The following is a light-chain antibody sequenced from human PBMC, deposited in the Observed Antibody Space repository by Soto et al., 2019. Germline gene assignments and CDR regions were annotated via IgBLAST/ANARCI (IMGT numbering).Light chain of an antibody. CDR1: SSDVGGYNY. V-gene: IGLV2-11*01. Sequence: QSALTQPRSVSGSPGQSVTISCTGTSSDVGGYNYVSWYQQHPGKAPKLMIYDVSKRPSGVPDRFSGSKSGNTASLTISGLQAEDEADYCCCSYAGSSTLVFGGGTKLTVL. J-gene: IGLJ2*01. CDR3: CSYAGSSTLV. CDR2: DVS.